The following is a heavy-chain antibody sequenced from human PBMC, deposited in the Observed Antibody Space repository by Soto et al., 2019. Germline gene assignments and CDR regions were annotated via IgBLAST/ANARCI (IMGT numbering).Heavy chain of an antibody. V-gene: IGHV1-69*13. D-gene: IGHD3-22*01. CDR1: GGVFSNYA. Sequence: ASVKVSCKASGGVFSNYALTWVRQAPGQGLEWVGGIVPVFGTPNYAPKFQGRVTVTADESTRTGYMELSSLTSEDTAMYYCARGSHYISTGYYFDNWGQGTPVTVSS. CDR3: ARGSHYISTGYYFDN. CDR2: IVPVFGTP. J-gene: IGHJ5*02.